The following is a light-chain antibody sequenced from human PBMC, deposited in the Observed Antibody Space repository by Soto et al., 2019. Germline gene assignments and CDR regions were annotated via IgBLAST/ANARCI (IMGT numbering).Light chain of an antibody. V-gene: IGLV2-14*01. CDR2: EVS. CDR1: SSDINTSRY. Sequence: QSALTQPASVSGTPGQPITIPCFGASSDINTSRYVSWFQQHPGKAPKLLIYEVSIRPSGVSSRFSGSKSANTASLTISGLQPEDEADYFCSSDVSGYSLGVFGGGTKLTVL. J-gene: IGLJ3*02. CDR3: SSDVSGYSLGV.